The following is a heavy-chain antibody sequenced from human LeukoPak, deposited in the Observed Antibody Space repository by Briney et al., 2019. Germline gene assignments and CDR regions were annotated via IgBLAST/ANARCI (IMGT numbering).Heavy chain of an antibody. CDR2: ISGSGGSA. J-gene: IGHJ4*02. CDR3: AKVVDTAMWKNYFDY. CDR1: GFTFSSYA. Sequence: PGGSLRLSCAASGFTFSSYAMSWVRQAPGKGLEWVSAISGSGGSAYYADSVKGRFTTSRDNSKNTLYLQMNSQRAEDTAVYYCAKVVDTAMWKNYFDYWGQGTLVTVSS. V-gene: IGHV3-23*01. D-gene: IGHD5-18*01.